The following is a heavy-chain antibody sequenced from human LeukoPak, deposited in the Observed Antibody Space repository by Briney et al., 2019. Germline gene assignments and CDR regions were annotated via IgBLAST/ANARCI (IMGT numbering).Heavy chain of an antibody. Sequence: GGSLRLSCAASGFTFSSYSMNWVRQAPGKGLEWVSSISSSSSYIYYAGSVKGRFTISRDNAKNSLYLQMNSLRAEDTAVYYCARDPCYCSGGSCYPKCNGMDVWGQGTTVTVSS. CDR2: ISSSSSYI. J-gene: IGHJ6*02. V-gene: IGHV3-21*01. CDR3: ARDPCYCSGGSCYPKCNGMDV. D-gene: IGHD2-15*01. CDR1: GFTFSSYS.